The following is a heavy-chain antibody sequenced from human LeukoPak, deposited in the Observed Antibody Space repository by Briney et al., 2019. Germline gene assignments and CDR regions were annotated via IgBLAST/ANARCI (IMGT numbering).Heavy chain of an antibody. D-gene: IGHD1-26*01. Sequence: ASVKVSCKASGYTFTSYYMHWGRQAPGQGLEWMGIINPSGGSKSYTQKLQDRVIMTRDTSTSTVYMELSSLGSKDTAVYYCARVRGGGSYFDYWGQGTLVTVSS. CDR1: GYTFTSYY. CDR2: INPSGGSK. CDR3: ARVRGGGSYFDY. J-gene: IGHJ4*02. V-gene: IGHV1-46*01.